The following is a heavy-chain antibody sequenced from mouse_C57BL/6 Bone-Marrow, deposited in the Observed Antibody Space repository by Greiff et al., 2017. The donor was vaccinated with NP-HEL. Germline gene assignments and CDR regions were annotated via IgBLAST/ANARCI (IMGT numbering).Heavy chain of an antibody. J-gene: IGHJ2*01. D-gene: IGHD1-1*01. V-gene: IGHV5-6*01. CDR2: ISSGGSYT. Sequence: EVQRVESGGDLVKPGGSLKLSCAASGFTFSSYGMSWVRQTPDKRLEWVATISSGGSYTYYPDSVKGRFTISRDNAKNTLYLQMSSLKSEDTAMYYCARRSYGSSYYFDYWGQGTTLTVSS. CDR3: ARRSYGSSYYFDY. CDR1: GFTFSSYG.